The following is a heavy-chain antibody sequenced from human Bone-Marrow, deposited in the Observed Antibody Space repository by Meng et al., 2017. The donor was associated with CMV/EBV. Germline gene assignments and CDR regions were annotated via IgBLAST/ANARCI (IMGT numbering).Heavy chain of an antibody. CDR3: ARGQVQCSTINCHDYRFSGMDV. J-gene: IGHJ6*02. CDR2: MNPNRGNT. CDR1: GYTFSYYD. V-gene: IGHV1-8*01. Sequence: ASVKVSCKASGYTFSYYDIIWVRQASGQGLEWVGWMNPNRGNTAYAQKFQGRVTMTRDTSTSIAYMELSSLRSGDTAVYYCARGQVQCSTINCHDYRFSGMDVWGQGNTVIVAS. D-gene: IGHD2/OR15-2a*01.